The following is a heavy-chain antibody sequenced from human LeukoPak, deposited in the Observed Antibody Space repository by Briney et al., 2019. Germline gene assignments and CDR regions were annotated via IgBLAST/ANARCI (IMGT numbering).Heavy chain of an antibody. CDR3: ARALFYDFWSGFSLDAFDI. D-gene: IGHD3-3*01. CDR2: INPNSGGT. V-gene: IGHV1-2*02. CDR1: GYTFTSYY. Sequence: ASVKVSCKASGYTFTSYYMHWVRQAPGQGLEWMGWINPNSGGTNYAQKFQGRVTMTRDTSISTAYMELSRLRSDDTAVYYCARALFYDFWSGFSLDAFDIWGQGTMVTVSS. J-gene: IGHJ3*02.